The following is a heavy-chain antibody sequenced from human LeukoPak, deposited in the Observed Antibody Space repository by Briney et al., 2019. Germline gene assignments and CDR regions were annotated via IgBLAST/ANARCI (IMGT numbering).Heavy chain of an antibody. CDR2: ISSSGSTI. CDR1: GFTFSDYY. CDR3: AKDRVGCSGGSCYSVYFDY. J-gene: IGHJ4*02. V-gene: IGHV3-11*01. Sequence: GGSLRLSCAASGFTFSDYYMSWIRQAPGKGLEWVSYISSSGSTIYYADSVKGRFTISRDNSKNTLYLQMNSLRAEDTAVYYCAKDRVGCSGGSCYSVYFDYWGQGTLVTVSS. D-gene: IGHD2-15*01.